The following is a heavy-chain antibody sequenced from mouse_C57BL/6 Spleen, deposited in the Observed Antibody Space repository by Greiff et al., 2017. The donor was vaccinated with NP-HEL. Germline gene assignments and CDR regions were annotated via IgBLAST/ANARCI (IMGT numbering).Heavy chain of an antibody. Sequence: VQLQQPGAELVMPGASVKLSCKASGYTFTSYWMHWVKQRPGQGLEWIGEIDPSDSYTNYNQKFKGKSTLTVDKYSSTAYMQLSSLTSEDSAVYYCARYYYGNYDWYFDVWGTGTTVTVSS. J-gene: IGHJ1*03. CDR3: ARYYYGNYDWYFDV. D-gene: IGHD2-1*01. CDR2: IDPSDSYT. CDR1: GYTFTSYW. V-gene: IGHV1-69*01.